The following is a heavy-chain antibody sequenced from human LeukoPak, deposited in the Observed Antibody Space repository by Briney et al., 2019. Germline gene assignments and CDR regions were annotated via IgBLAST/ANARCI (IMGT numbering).Heavy chain of an antibody. CDR1: GFIFRNYA. CDR2: ITGSGDTT. D-gene: IGHD3-9*01. V-gene: IGHV3-23*01. J-gene: IGHJ4*02. CDR3: AKWGDYDILTGYYVPDF. Sequence: PGASLRLSCAASGFIFRNYAMSWVRQAPGKGLEWVSAITGSGDTTYYADSVKGRFTISRDNSKNTLYVEMNTLRVEDTAIYYCAKWGDYDILTGYYVPDFWGQGTLVTVSS.